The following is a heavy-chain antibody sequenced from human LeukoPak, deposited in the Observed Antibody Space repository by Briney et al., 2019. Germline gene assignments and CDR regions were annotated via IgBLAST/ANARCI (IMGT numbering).Heavy chain of an antibody. J-gene: IGHJ5*02. CDR1: GYTFTGYY. D-gene: IGHD3-10*01. Sequence: ASVKVSCKASGYTFTGYYMHWVRQAPGQGLEWMGWINPNSGGTNYAQKFQGRVTMTRDTSISTAYMELSRLGSDDTAVYYCARGDITMVRGVISGWNWFDPWGQGTLVTVSS. CDR2: INPNSGGT. V-gene: IGHV1-2*02. CDR3: ARGDITMVRGVISGWNWFDP.